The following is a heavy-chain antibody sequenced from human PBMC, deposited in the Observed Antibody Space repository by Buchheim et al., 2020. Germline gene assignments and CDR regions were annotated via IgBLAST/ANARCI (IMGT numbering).Heavy chain of an antibody. D-gene: IGHD5-24*01. Sequence: QVQLVQSGAEVKKPGASVKVSCKASGYTFTSYGISWVRQAPGQGLEWMGWISSYRDKTNYVEKFQGRVTMTTDTSTSTAYMERRSLRSDDTAVYYCAREEAGDGYMDTYYYGMDVWGQGTT. CDR1: GYTFTSYG. V-gene: IGHV1-18*04. CDR2: ISSYRDKT. CDR3: AREEAGDGYMDTYYYGMDV. J-gene: IGHJ6*02.